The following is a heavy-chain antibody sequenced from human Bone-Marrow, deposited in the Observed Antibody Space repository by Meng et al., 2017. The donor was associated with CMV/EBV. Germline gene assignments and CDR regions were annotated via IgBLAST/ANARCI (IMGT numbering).Heavy chain of an antibody. CDR1: GFTFSSYS. CDR2: ISSSSSYI. Sequence: GESLKISCAASGFTFSSYSMNWVRQAPGKGLEWVSSISSSSSYIYYADSVKGRFTISRDNSKNTLYLQMNSRRAEDTAVYYWAGQWLVPSYWGQGTMVTVSS. V-gene: IGHV3-21*04. CDR3: AGQWLVPSY. D-gene: IGHD6-19*01. J-gene: IGHJ4*02.